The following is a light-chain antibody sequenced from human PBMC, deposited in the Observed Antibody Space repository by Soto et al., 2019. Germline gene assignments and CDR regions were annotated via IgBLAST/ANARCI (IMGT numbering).Light chain of an antibody. Sequence: QSALTQPPSASGSPGQSVTISCTRTSSDVGAYKYVSWYQQYPGKAPKLLIYEVTKRPSGVPDRLSGSKSGNTASLTVSGLQAEDEADDYCTSYVGNDIWVFGGGTKLTVL. CDR3: TSYVGNDIWV. V-gene: IGLV2-8*01. CDR2: EVT. J-gene: IGLJ3*02. CDR1: SSDVGAYKY.